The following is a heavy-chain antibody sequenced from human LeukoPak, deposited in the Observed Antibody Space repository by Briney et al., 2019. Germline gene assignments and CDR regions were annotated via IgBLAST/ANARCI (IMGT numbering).Heavy chain of an antibody. Sequence: ASVKVSCEASGYTFTGYYMHWVRQAPGQGLEWMGWINPNSGGANYAQKFQGRVTMTRDTSISTAYMELSRLRSDDTAVYYCARDLYGDYVYYFDYWGQGTLVTVSS. CDR1: GYTFTGYY. J-gene: IGHJ4*02. D-gene: IGHD4-17*01. CDR2: INPNSGGA. CDR3: ARDLYGDYVYYFDY. V-gene: IGHV1-2*02.